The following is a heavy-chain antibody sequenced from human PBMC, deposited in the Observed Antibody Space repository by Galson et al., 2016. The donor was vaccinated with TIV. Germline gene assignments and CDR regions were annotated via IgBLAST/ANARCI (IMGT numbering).Heavy chain of an antibody. J-gene: IGHJ4*02. CDR1: GYDFSSYW. V-gene: IGHV5-51*03. CDR2: IYPGDSDA. CDR3: ARRSNGWSG. Sequence: QSGAEVKKPGDSLKISCKGFGYDFSSYWIGWVRQMPGKGLEWMGIIYPGDSDARYSPSFQGQVTMSADKSISTAYLQWNRLKTSDTAMYYCARRSNGWSGWGQGTLVTVSS. D-gene: IGHD6-19*01.